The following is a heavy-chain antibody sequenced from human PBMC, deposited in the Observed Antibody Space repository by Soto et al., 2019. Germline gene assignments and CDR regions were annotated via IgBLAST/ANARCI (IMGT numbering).Heavy chain of an antibody. Sequence: GGSLRLSCAASGFTFSSYAMSWVRQAPGKGLEWVSAISGSGGSTYYADSVKGRFTISRDNSKNTLYLQMNSLRAEDTAVYYCAKDPTYYDFWSGYLSTDVWGKGTTVTVSS. D-gene: IGHD3-3*01. CDR3: AKDPTYYDFWSGYLSTDV. CDR1: GFTFSSYA. J-gene: IGHJ6*04. V-gene: IGHV3-23*01. CDR2: ISGSGGST.